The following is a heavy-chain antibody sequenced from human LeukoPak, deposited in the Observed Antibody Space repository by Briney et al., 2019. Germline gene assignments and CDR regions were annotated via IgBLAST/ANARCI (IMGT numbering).Heavy chain of an antibody. CDR2: INSDGSDT. V-gene: IGHV3-74*01. CDR3: ARGSPLGHF. Sequence: PGGSLRLSCAASGFTFKTNWMHWVRQAPGKGLVWVSHINSDGSDTAYADCAKGRFTVSRDNARNTLFLQMSSLRAEDTAVYYCARGSPLGHFWGQGTMVTVSS. CDR1: GFTFKTNW. J-gene: IGHJ3*01. D-gene: IGHD3-16*01.